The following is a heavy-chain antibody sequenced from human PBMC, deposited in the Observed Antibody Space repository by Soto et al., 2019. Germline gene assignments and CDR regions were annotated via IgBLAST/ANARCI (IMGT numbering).Heavy chain of an antibody. J-gene: IGHJ6*02. CDR1: GFTFSSYA. CDR2: ISYDGSNK. CDR3: ASVLGGYCSGGSCYSDYYYYGMDV. V-gene: IGHV3-30-3*01. Sequence: GGSLRLSCAASGFTFSSYAMHWVRQAPGKGLEWVAVISYDGSNKYYADSVKGRFTISRDNSKNTLYLQMNSLRAEDTAVYYCASVLGGYCSGGSCYSDYYYYGMDVWGQGTTVTVSS. D-gene: IGHD2-15*01.